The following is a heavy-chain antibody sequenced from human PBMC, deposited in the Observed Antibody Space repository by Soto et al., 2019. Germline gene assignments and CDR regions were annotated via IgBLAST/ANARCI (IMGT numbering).Heavy chain of an antibody. Sequence: EVQLVESGGGLVQPGGSLRLSCAASGLIFSDYHMDWVRQAPGKGLEWVGRIRRKANSYTTEYAASVKGRFTISRDDSKISLYLQMNSLKPDDTAVYYCSMLGGWSGGSNDMDVWGQGTTVTVSS. CDR1: GLIFSDYH. CDR3: SMLGGWSGGSNDMDV. CDR2: IRRKANSYTT. J-gene: IGHJ6*02. V-gene: IGHV3-72*01. D-gene: IGHD6-19*01.